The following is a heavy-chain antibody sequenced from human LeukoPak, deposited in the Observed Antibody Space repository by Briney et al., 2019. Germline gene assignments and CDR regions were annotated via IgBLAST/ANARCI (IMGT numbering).Heavy chain of an antibody. V-gene: IGHV3-48*03. CDR2: ISSSGSTI. CDR3: AELGITMIGGV. Sequence: RGSLRLSCAASGFTFSSYEMNWVRQAPGKGLEWVSYISSSGSTIYHADSAKGRFTISRDNAKNSLYLQMNSLRAEDTAVYYCAELGITMIGGVWGKGTTVTISS. CDR1: GFTFSSYE. D-gene: IGHD3-10*02. J-gene: IGHJ6*04.